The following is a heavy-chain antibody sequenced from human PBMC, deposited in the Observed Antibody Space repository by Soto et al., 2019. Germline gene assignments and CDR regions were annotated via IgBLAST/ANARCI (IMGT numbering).Heavy chain of an antibody. J-gene: IGHJ5*01. CDR3: ARYEYQLLSSVSWFDS. Sequence: SETLSLTCTVSGGSISDDSYWSWIRQTPGKGLEWIGYIYHTGNTYYNPSLRSRVPISVDKSKSQFSLKLISVTAADTAVYFCARYEYQLLSSVSWFDSWGQGTLVTV. D-gene: IGHD2-2*01. CDR2: IYHTGNT. V-gene: IGHV4-30-4*01. CDR1: GGSISDDSY.